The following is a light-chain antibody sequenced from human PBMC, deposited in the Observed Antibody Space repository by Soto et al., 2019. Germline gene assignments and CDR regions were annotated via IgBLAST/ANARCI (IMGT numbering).Light chain of an antibody. CDR1: QSITKS. Sequence: DIQMAQSPSSLSASVGDRVIITCRASQSITKSLNWYQQKPGKAPKLLIYAASSLQSGVPSRFSGSGSGTDFTLTISSLQPEDSATYYCQHSYSFPPAFGQGTKVDIK. CDR3: QHSYSFPPA. V-gene: IGKV1-39*01. CDR2: AAS. J-gene: IGKJ1*01.